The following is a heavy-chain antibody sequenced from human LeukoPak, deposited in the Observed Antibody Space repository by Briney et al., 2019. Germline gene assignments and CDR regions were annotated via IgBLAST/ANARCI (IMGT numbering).Heavy chain of an antibody. CDR2: IHYSGST. J-gene: IGHJ2*01. V-gene: IGHV4-59*08. Sequence: SETLSLTCTVSGGSISTYYWSWIRQPPGKGLVWIGYIHYSGSTNYNPSLKSRVAISVDTSKNQFSPKLSLVTAADTAVYYCARLIGGVGYFDLWGRGTLVTVSS. CDR1: GGSISTYY. CDR3: ARLIGGVGYFDL.